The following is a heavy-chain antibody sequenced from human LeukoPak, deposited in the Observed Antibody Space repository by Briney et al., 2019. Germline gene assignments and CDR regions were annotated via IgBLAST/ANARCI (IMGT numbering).Heavy chain of an antibody. J-gene: IGHJ4*02. CDR1: GGSISSYY. D-gene: IGHD3-10*01. CDR2: IYYSGGT. Sequence: SEPLSLTCTVSGGSISSYYWSWIRQPTGKGLEWIGYIYYSGGTNYNPSLKSRVTISVDTSKNQFSLKLSSVTAADTAVYYCARLHSYGSGSRFYADYWGQGTLVTVSS. CDR3: ARLHSYGSGSRFYADY. V-gene: IGHV4-59*08.